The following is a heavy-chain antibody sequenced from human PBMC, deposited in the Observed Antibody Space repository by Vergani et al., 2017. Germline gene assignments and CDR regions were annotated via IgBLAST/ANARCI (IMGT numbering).Heavy chain of an antibody. J-gene: IGHJ6*02. CDR2: IIPVLGKT. CDR3: ARDPRGYGGDPEDYYYGMDV. D-gene: IGHD2-21*02. Sequence: QVQLVQSGAEVKKPGSSVKVSCKASGATFRSTTISWVRQVPGHGLEWLGRIIPVLGKTKYAQDFQGRLTITADTSTSTAYMALTSLRSQDTAVYYCARDPRGYGGDPEDYYYGMDVWGQGTTVTVSS. CDR1: GATFRSTT. V-gene: IGHV1-69*08.